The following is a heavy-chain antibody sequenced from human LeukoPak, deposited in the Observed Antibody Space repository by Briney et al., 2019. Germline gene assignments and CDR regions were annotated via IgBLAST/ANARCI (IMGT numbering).Heavy chain of an antibody. Sequence: ASVKVSCKASGYTFTSYGISWVRQAPGQGLEWMGWISTYNGNTNYAQKLQGRVTMTTDTSTTTAYMELRSLTPDDTAVYYCARDPTTQTFDYWGQGTLVTVSS. CDR3: ARDPTTQTFDY. V-gene: IGHV1-18*01. J-gene: IGHJ4*02. D-gene: IGHD4-11*01. CDR2: ISTYNGNT. CDR1: GYTFTSYG.